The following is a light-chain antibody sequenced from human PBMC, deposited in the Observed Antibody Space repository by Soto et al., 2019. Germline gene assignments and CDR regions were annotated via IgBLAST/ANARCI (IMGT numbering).Light chain of an antibody. CDR3: QQYNNWPPKT. J-gene: IGKJ1*01. CDR2: GAS. CDR1: QSVSSN. V-gene: IGKV3-15*01. Sequence: EVGMTQSPATLSVTPGERATLSCRASQSVSSNLAWYQQKPGQAPRLLIYGASTRATGIPARFSGSGSGTEFTLTISSLQSEDFAVYYCQQYNNWPPKTFGQGTKVDI.